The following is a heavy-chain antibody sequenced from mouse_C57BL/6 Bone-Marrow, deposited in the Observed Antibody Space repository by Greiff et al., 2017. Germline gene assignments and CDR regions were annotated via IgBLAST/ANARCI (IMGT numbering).Heavy chain of an antibody. CDR1: GFTFSSYA. V-gene: IGHV5-4*03. J-gene: IGHJ2*01. Sequence: EVKLVESGGGLVKPGGSLKLSCAASGFTFSSYAMSWVRQTPEKRLEWVATISDGGSYTYYPDNVKGRITISRDNAKNNLYLQMSHLKSEDTAMYYCERVVYYYGSSFDYWGQGTTLTVAS. CDR2: ISDGGSYT. D-gene: IGHD1-1*01. CDR3: ERVVYYYGSSFDY.